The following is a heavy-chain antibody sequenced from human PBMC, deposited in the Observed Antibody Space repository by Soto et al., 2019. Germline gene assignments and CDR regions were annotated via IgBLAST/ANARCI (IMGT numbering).Heavy chain of an antibody. D-gene: IGHD6-19*01. CDR1: GGTFNNDA. V-gene: IGHV1-69*01. Sequence: QGQLVQSGAEVKKPGSSVKVSCKASGGTFNNDAFGWVRQAPGQGLEWLGGLIPIFGTPNYSQKFQGRVTITADESTTTVYMELTSLRSDDTAIYYCARRKAGDWQWFDYWGQGTLVTVSS. J-gene: IGHJ4*02. CDR2: LIPIFGTP. CDR3: ARRKAGDWQWFDY.